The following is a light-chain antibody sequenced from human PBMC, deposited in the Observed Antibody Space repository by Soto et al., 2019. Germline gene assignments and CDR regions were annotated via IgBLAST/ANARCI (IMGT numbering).Light chain of an antibody. CDR3: QQRSNWPPIT. CDR1: QSVSSY. CDR2: DAS. V-gene: IGKV3-11*01. Sequence: EIVLTQSPATLSLSPGERATLSCRASQSVSSYLAWYQQKPGQAPRLLIYDASNRATCIPARFSGSGSGTDITLPISSREPEDFAVYYCQQRSNWPPITFGQGTRLEIK. J-gene: IGKJ5*01.